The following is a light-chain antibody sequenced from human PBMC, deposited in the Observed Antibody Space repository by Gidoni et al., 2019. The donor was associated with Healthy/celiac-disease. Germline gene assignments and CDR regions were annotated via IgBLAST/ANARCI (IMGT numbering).Light chain of an antibody. J-gene: IGKJ2*01. CDR1: QRVSSN. V-gene: IGKV3-15*01. CDR2: GAS. CDR3: QQYNNWPPST. Sequence: EIVMTQSPATLSVSPGERATLSCRASQRVSSNLAWYQQKPGQAPRLLIYGASTRATGLPARFSGSGSGTEFTLTISSLQSEDFAVYYCQQYNNWPPSTFGQGTKLEIK.